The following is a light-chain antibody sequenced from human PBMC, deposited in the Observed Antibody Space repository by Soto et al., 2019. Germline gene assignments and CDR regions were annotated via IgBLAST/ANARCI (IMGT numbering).Light chain of an antibody. V-gene: IGKV3-20*01. CDR3: QQYGISPPT. Sequence: EIVLTQSPGTLSLSPGERATLSCRASQSVSSSYLAWYQQKPGQAPRLLIYGASSRATGIPDRFSGSGSGTDFTLTISRLEPEVFAVYYCQQYGISPPTSGQGTNVDI. CDR2: GAS. J-gene: IGKJ1*01. CDR1: QSVSSSY.